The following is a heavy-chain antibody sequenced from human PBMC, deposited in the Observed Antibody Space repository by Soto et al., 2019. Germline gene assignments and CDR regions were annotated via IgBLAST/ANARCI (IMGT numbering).Heavy chain of an antibody. CDR3: AMGYYFDY. CDR2: VFYSGNT. V-gene: IGHV4-59*01. J-gene: IGHJ4*02. CDR1: GASLSDYY. Sequence: SETLSLTCSVSGASLSDYYWSWIRQRPGRGPEWIAYVFYSGNTNSNASLKSRVTISVDTSKKQFSLRLRSVTAADTAVYYCAMGYYFDYWGQGALVTVSS.